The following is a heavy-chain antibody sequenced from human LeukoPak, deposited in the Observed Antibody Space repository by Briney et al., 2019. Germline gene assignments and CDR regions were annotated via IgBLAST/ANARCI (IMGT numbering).Heavy chain of an antibody. J-gene: IGHJ2*01. CDR1: GGSISSSNW. CDR3: AREGDYYGSGSPWYFDL. D-gene: IGHD3-10*01. Sequence: SETLSLTCAVSGGSISSSNWWSWVRQPPGKGLEWIGEIYHSGSTNYNPSLKSRVTISVDKSKNQFSLKLSSVTAADTAVYYCAREGDYYGSGSPWYFDLWGRGTLVTVSS. V-gene: IGHV4-4*02. CDR2: IYHSGST.